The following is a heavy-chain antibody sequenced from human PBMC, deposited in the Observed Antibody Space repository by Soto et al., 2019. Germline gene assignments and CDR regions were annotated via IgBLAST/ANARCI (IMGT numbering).Heavy chain of an antibody. CDR2: ISSSGGGT. CDR1: GFSFSTCA. D-gene: IGHD5-18*01. CDR3: APQREYSP. J-gene: IGHJ5*02. Sequence: EVQVLESGGDLVQPGGSLRLSCAASGFSFSTCAMNWVRQAPGRGLEWVSSISSSGGGTYYADSVKGRFTVSRDNSKSTLYLQMNSLRVEDTAVYYCAPQREYSPWGQGTLVTVSS. V-gene: IGHV3-23*01.